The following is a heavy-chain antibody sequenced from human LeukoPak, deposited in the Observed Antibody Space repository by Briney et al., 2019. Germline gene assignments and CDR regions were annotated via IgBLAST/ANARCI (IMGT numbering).Heavy chain of an antibody. CDR2: IYYSGST. J-gene: IGHJ4*02. CDR3: ARDRYSGSYRDY. D-gene: IGHD1-26*01. Sequence: SETLSLTCTVSGGSISSSSYYWGWIRQPPGKGLEWIGYIYYSGSTNYNPSLKSRVTISVDTSKNQFSLKLSSVTAADTAVYYCARDRYSGSYRDYWGQGTLVTVSS. V-gene: IGHV4-61*01. CDR1: GGSISSSSYY.